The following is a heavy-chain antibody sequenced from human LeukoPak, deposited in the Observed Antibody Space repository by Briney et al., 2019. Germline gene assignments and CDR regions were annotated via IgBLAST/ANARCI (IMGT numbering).Heavy chain of an antibody. D-gene: IGHD2-8*01. Sequence: PTETLSLTXTVSGGSIFGYYWNWIRQPAGKGLEWIGRIYTSGSTNYNPSLKCRVTMSVDTSENLFSLNLSSVTAADTAVYYCERGLYHPYYFDYWGQGALVTVSS. CDR2: IYTSGST. CDR3: ERGLYHPYYFDY. J-gene: IGHJ4*02. CDR1: GGSIFGYY. V-gene: IGHV4-4*07.